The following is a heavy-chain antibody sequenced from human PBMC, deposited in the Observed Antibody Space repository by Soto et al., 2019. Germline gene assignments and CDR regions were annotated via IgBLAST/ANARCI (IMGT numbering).Heavy chain of an antibody. Sequence: PGGSLRLSCVASGFIFSSDWMHWVRQAPGKGLVWVSRINTDGSATTYADSVKGRFTVSRDNAKNMVYLQMNSLTAEDTAVYYCVRDRQGGQYYFEYWGQGNMVTVSS. CDR1: GFIFSSDW. V-gene: IGHV3-74*01. J-gene: IGHJ4*02. CDR2: INTDGSAT. CDR3: VRDRQGGQYYFEY. D-gene: IGHD3-16*01.